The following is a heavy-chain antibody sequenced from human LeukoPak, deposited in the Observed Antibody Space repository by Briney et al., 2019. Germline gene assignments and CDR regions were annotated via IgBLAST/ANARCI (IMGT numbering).Heavy chain of an antibody. J-gene: IGHJ4*02. CDR1: GGSFSGYY. Sequence: SETLSLTCAVYGGSFSGYYWSWIRQPPGKGLEWIGEINHSGSTNYNPSLKSRVTISVDTSKNQFSLKLSSVTAAGTAVYYCASIVGATSDYWGQGTLVTVSS. D-gene: IGHD1-26*01. CDR3: ASIVGATSDY. V-gene: IGHV4-34*01. CDR2: INHSGST.